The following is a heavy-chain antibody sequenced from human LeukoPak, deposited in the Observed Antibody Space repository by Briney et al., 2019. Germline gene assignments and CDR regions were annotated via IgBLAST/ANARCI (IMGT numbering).Heavy chain of an antibody. CDR1: EFTFSNYW. D-gene: IGHD2-2*01. CDR3: ARGKPAARSVGNAFDI. CDR2: IKQDGSEE. Sequence: GGSLRLSCVASEFTFSNYWMSWVRQAPGKGLEWVADIKQDGSEEDYVDSVKGRFTISRDNAKNSLYLQMNSLRAEDTAVYYCARGKPAARSVGNAFDIWGQGTMVTVSS. J-gene: IGHJ3*02. V-gene: IGHV3-7*01.